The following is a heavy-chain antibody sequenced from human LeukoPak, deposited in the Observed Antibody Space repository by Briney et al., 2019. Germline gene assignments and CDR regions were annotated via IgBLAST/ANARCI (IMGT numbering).Heavy chain of an antibody. CDR2: IYYSGST. CDR1: GGSISSGGYY. V-gene: IGHV4-31*03. CDR3: ARGPRAVDSYYDFWSGYYTTSAEYFQH. D-gene: IGHD3-3*01. Sequence: KPSETLSLTCTVSGGSISSGGYYWSWIRQHPGKGLEWIGYIYYSGSTYYNPSLKSRVTISVDTSKNQFSLKLSSVTAADTAVYYCARGPRAVDSYYDFWSGYYTTSAEYFQHWGQGTLVTVSS. J-gene: IGHJ1*01.